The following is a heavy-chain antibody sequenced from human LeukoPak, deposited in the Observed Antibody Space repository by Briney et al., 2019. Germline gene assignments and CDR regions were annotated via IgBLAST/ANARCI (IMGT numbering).Heavy chain of an antibody. CDR3: ARSAKVEWLLYYRSDWFDP. Sequence: SEILSLTCAVYGGSFSGYYWSWIRQPPGKGLEWIGEINHSGSTNYNPSLKSRVTISVDTSKNQFSRKLSSVTAADTAVYYCARSAKVEWLLYYRSDWFDPWGQGTLVTVSS. V-gene: IGHV4-34*01. CDR1: GGSFSGYY. D-gene: IGHD3-3*01. J-gene: IGHJ5*02. CDR2: INHSGST.